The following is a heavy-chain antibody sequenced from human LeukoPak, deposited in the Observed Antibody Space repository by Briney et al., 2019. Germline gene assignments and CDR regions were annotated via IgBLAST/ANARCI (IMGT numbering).Heavy chain of an antibody. CDR1: GGTFSSYA. D-gene: IGHD2-2*01. J-gene: IGHJ5*02. CDR2: IIPIFGTA. CDR3: ARAQGYRSSTSCHNWFDP. V-gene: IGHV1-69*05. Sequence: ASVKVSCKASGGTFSSYAISWVRQAPGQGLEWMGGIIPIFGTANYAQKFQGRVTITTDESTSTAYMELSSLRSEDTAVYYCARAQGYRSSTSCHNWFDPWGQGTLVTVSS.